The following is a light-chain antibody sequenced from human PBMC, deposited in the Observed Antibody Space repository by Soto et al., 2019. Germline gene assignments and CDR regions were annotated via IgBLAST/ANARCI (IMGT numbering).Light chain of an antibody. CDR2: EDV. V-gene: IGLV2-8*01. J-gene: IGLJ1*01. CDR3: KAYAISNTYV. Sequence: QSALTQHRSGCGSPGQSVNISCTGTKNDIVFYDFVSWYQRHPDKAPRLFIYEDVQRPSGVPDRCSGSESGNTAALTVSALQAADEADYFCKAYAISNTYVFGRGTKVTVL. CDR1: KNDIVFYDF.